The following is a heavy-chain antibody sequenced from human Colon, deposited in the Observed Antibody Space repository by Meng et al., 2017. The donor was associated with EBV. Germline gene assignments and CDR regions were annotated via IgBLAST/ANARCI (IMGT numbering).Heavy chain of an antibody. J-gene: IGHJ4*02. D-gene: IGHD1-14*01. V-gene: IGHV3-23*01. CDR2: ISGGGDNI. CDR3: VPSP. Sequence: EVQVLESGGGLVPPGGSLRLSCAVSGFTFISHTMSWVRQAAGKGLEWVSGISGGGDNIYYADSVKGRFTISRDNSKNTVDLQMNSLRAEDTAVYYCVPSPGGQGTLVTVSS. CDR1: GFTFISHT.